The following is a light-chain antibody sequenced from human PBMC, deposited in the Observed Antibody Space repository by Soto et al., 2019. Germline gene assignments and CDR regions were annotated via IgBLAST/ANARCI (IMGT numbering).Light chain of an antibody. CDR3: QSYDSSVSKVV. J-gene: IGLJ2*01. V-gene: IGLV1-40*01. CDR1: SSNIGAGYD. CDR2: GNS. Sequence: QSVLTQPPSVSGAPGQRVTISCTGSSSNIGAGYDVHWYQQLPGTAPKLLIYGNSNRPSGVPDRFSGSKSGTSASLAITGLQAEDEADYSCQSYDSSVSKVVFGGGTKLPV.